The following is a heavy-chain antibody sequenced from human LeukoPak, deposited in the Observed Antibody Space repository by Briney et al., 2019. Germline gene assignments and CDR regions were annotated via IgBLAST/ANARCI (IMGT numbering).Heavy chain of an antibody. CDR3: ARVLSSSWDY. D-gene: IGHD6-13*01. J-gene: IGHJ4*02. CDR1: GYTFTGYY. Sequence: ASVKVSCKASGYTFTGYYMHWVRQAPGQGLEWMGWINPNTGGTNYAQKFRGRVTMTRDTSISTAYMEMSRLRSDDTAVYFCARVLSSSWDYWGQGTLVTVSS. V-gene: IGHV1-2*02. CDR2: INPNTGGT.